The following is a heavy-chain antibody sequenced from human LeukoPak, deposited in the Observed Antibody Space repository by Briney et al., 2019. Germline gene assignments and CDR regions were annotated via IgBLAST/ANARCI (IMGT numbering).Heavy chain of an antibody. CDR1: GFTFSSYD. D-gene: IGHD2/OR15-2a*01. CDR3: ARNSALDS. Sequence: GGSLRLSCAASGFTFSSYDMHWVRQAPGKGLEWVAVMWSDGSNKYHADSVKGRFTISRDNSKNTLYLQMNSLRAEDTAVYYCARNSALDSWGQGTLVTVSS. V-gene: IGHV3-33*01. J-gene: IGHJ4*02. CDR2: MWSDGSNK.